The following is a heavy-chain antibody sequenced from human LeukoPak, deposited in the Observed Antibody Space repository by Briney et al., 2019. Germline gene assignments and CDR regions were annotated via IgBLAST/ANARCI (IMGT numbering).Heavy chain of an antibody. CDR1: GFTFNSYW. CDR2: INTDGSST. CDR3: VVWGEDSSGHRFDH. Sequence: QPGGSLRLSCAAPGFTFNSYWMHWVRQAPGKGLLWVSRINTDGSSTHYADSVKGRLTISRDNAKNMLYLQMNGLRAEDTAVYYCVVWGEDSSGHRFDHWGQGTLVTVSS. J-gene: IGHJ4*02. V-gene: IGHV3-74*01. D-gene: IGHD3-22*01.